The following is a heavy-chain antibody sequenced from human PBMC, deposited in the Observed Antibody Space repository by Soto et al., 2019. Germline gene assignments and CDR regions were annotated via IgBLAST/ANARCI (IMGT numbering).Heavy chain of an antibody. V-gene: IGHV2-5*02. CDR1: GFSLNTNGAG. CDR2: IYWDDDK. CDR3: AHRDPQYRNHWHGGWFDP. J-gene: IGHJ5*02. Sequence: QITLKESGPTLVKPTQTLTLTCTFSGFSLNTNGAGAGWIRQPPGKALEWLALIYWDDDKRYSPSLKSRLTIFKDAAKNQVILTMTNMDPVDTATYYCAHRDPQYRNHWHGGWFDPWGQGTLVTVSS. D-gene: IGHD2-2*02.